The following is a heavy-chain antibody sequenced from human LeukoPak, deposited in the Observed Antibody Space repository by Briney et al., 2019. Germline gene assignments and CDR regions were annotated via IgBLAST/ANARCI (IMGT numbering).Heavy chain of an antibody. CDR1: GYTFTSYG. V-gene: IGHV1-18*01. J-gene: IGHJ5*02. CDR3: ARFSREYYYDSSGYYLGEWFDP. CDR2: ISAYSGNT. Sequence: ASVKVSCKASGYTFTSYGISWVRQAPGQGLEWMGWISAYSGNTNYAQKLQGRVTMTTDTSTSTAYMELRSLRSDDTAVYYCARFSREYYYDSSGYYLGEWFDPWGQGTLVTVSS. D-gene: IGHD3-22*01.